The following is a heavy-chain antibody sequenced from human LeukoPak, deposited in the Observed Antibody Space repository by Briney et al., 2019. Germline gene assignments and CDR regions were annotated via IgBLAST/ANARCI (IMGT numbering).Heavy chain of an antibody. CDR1: GGSISSYY. V-gene: IGHV4-4*07. Sequence: PSETLSLTCTVSGGSISSYYWSWIRQPAGKGLEWIGRIYTSGSTNYNPSLKSRVTMSVDTSKNQFSLKLSSVTAADTAVYYCATGGYSYGYYYYMDVWGKGTTVTVSS. J-gene: IGHJ6*03. CDR2: IYTSGST. CDR3: ATGGYSYGYYYYMDV. D-gene: IGHD5-18*01.